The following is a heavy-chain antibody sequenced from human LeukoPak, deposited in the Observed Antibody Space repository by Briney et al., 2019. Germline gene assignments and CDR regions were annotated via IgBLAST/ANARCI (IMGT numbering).Heavy chain of an antibody. CDR1: GFIFSDYY. V-gene: IGHV3-11*01. J-gene: IGHJ4*02. CDR2: ISSSGNII. Sequence: GGSLRLSCAVSGFIFSDYYLTWIRQAPGKGLGWVSYISSSGNIIYYADSVKGRFTISRDNAKNSLYLQMNSLRADDTAIYYCARGYHDNPFDYWGQGTLVTVSS. CDR3: ARGYHDNPFDY. D-gene: IGHD3-22*01.